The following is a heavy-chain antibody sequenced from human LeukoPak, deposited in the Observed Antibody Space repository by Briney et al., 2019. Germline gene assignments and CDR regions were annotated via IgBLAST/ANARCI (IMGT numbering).Heavy chain of an antibody. D-gene: IGHD3-10*01. Sequence: GGSLRLSCAASGFTFSSYAMSWVRQAPGKGLEWVSAISGSGGSTYYADSVKGRFTISRDNSKNTLYLQMNSLRAEDTAVYYCAKRRYYYGSGSYYLPGTLDYWGQGTLVTVSS. V-gene: IGHV3-23*01. CDR2: ISGSGGST. CDR1: GFTFSSYA. CDR3: AKRRYYYGSGSYYLPGTLDY. J-gene: IGHJ4*02.